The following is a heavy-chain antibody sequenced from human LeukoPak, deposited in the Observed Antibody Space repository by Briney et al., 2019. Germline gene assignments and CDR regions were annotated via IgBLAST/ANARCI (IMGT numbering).Heavy chain of an antibody. J-gene: IGHJ4*02. CDR2: INPNSGGT. V-gene: IGHV1-2*02. Sequence: ASVKVSCKASGGTFSSYAISWVRQAPGQGLEWMGWINPNSGGTNYAQKFQGRVTMTRDTSISTAYMELSRLRSDDTAVYYCAPKGDYDFWSGYSAFDYWGQGTLVTVSS. D-gene: IGHD3-3*01. CDR3: APKGDYDFWSGYSAFDY. CDR1: GGTFSSYA.